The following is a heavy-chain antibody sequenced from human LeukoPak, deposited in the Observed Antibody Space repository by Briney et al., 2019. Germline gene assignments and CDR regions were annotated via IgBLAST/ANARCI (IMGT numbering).Heavy chain of an antibody. CDR2: IKQDGSDK. D-gene: IGHD3-22*01. Sequence: PGGSLRLSCAASGFTFSSYWMSWVRQAPGKGLEWEANIKQDGSDKYYVDSVKGRFTISRDNAKNSLYLQMNSLRAEDTAVYYCARDRTYYDSSGIYYNWFDPWGQGTLVTVSS. V-gene: IGHV3-7*01. CDR1: GFTFSSYW. J-gene: IGHJ5*02. CDR3: ARDRTYYDSSGIYYNWFDP.